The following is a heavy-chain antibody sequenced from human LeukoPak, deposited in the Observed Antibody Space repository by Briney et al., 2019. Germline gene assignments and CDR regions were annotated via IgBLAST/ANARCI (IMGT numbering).Heavy chain of an antibody. CDR1: GFIFSNAW. D-gene: IGHD3-22*01. V-gene: IGHV3-15*07. CDR2: IKSKTDGGTT. J-gene: IGHJ1*01. Sequence: GGSLRLSCAASGFIFSNAWMNWVRQAPGKGLEWVGRIKSKTDGGTTDYAAPVKGRFTISRDDSKSTLYLQMNSLKTEDTAVYYCTTLADSSGYYTPEYFQHWGQGTLVTVSS. CDR3: TTLADSSGYYTPEYFQH.